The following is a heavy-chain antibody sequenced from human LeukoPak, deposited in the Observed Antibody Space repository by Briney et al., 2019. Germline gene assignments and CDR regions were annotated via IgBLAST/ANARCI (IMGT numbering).Heavy chain of an antibody. CDR2: ISSSGANI. CDR3: AKPPYFDNRGYKYYFDY. V-gene: IGHV3-23*01. J-gene: IGHJ4*02. CDR1: GLTFSRYA. D-gene: IGHD3-22*01. Sequence: GGSLRFSCAASGLTFSRYAMNWVRQAPGKGLEWVSSISSSGANIYYTDSVKGRFTISRDNSKNTLYLQMNSLRAEDTAVYYCAKPPYFDNRGYKYYFDYWGQGTLVTVSS.